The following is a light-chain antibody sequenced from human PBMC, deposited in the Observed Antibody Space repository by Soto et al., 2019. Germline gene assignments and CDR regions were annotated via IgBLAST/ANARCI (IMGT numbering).Light chain of an antibody. V-gene: IGLV2-8*01. CDR2: EVS. CDR3: SSYAGSNIVV. CDR1: SSDVGGYNF. J-gene: IGLJ2*01. Sequence: QSALTQPPSASGSPGQSVTISCTGTSSDVGGYNFVSRYQQHPGKAPKLMIYEVSERPSGVPDRFSGSKSGKTASLTVSGLQAEDEADYYCSSYAGSNIVVFGGGTKLTVL.